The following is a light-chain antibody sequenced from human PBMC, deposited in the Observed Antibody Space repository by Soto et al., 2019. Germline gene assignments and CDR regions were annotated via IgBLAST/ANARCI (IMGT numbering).Light chain of an antibody. CDR1: SSDVGTYDY. CDR2: EVS. V-gene: IGLV2-8*01. Sequence: QSALTQPPSASGSPGQSVTISCAGTSSDVGTYDYVSWYQQHPGKAPKLMIYEVSKRSSGVPDRFSGSKSGNTASLTVSGLRAEDDAAYYCSSYAGSNNYVFGPGTKLTVL. J-gene: IGLJ1*01. CDR3: SSYAGSNNYV.